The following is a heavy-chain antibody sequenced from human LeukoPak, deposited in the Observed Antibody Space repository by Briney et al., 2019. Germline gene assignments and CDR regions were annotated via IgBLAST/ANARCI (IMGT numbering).Heavy chain of an antibody. Sequence: PGGSLRLSCAASGFTFSRHWMHWVRQAPGKGLVWVSRSNSDGSSTNYADSVKGRFTISRDNSKNTLYLQMSSLRAEDTAVYYCVKDLTSYYDSSGYHDYWGQGTLVTVSS. CDR3: VKDLTSYYDSSGYHDY. D-gene: IGHD3-22*01. CDR2: SNSDGSST. CDR1: GFTFSRHW. J-gene: IGHJ4*02. V-gene: IGHV3-74*01.